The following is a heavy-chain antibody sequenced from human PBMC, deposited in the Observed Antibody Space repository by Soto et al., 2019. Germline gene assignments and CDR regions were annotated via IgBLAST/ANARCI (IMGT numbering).Heavy chain of an antibody. CDR3: AKEGAVFYFDY. J-gene: IGHJ4*02. CDR1: GFTFSDHY. CDR2: IRNKANNYTT. Sequence: EVQLVESGGGLVQPGGSLRLSCAASGFTFSDHYMDWVRQAPGKGLEWVGSIRNKANNYTTEYAASRKGRFSISRDDSNNSLYLQLNSLKTGDTAVYFCAKEGAVFYFDYWGQGAPVTVSS. D-gene: IGHD3-16*01. V-gene: IGHV3-72*01.